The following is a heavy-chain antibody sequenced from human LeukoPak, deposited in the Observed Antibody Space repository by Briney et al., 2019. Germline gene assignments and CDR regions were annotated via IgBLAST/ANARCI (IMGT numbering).Heavy chain of an antibody. Sequence: SVKVSCKASGGTFSSYAISWVRQAPGQGLEWMGGIIPIFGTANYAQKFQGRVTITTDESTSTAYMELSSLRSEDTAVYYCAREEIVGATFDYWGQGTLVTVSS. CDR3: AREEIVGATFDY. V-gene: IGHV1-69*05. CDR1: GGTFSSYA. J-gene: IGHJ4*02. CDR2: IIPIFGTA. D-gene: IGHD1-26*01.